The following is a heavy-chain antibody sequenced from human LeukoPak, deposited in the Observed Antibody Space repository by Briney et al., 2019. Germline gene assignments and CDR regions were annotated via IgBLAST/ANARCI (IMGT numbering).Heavy chain of an antibody. CDR3: AKDLVAGTYYYYGMDV. D-gene: IGHD6-19*01. J-gene: IGHJ6*02. CDR2: ISYDGSNK. CDR1: GFTFSSYG. V-gene: IGHV3-30*18. Sequence: PGGSLRLSCAASGFTFSSYGMYWVRQAPGKGLEWVAVISYDGSNKYYADSVKGRFTISRDNSKNTLYLQMNSLRAEDTAVYYCAKDLVAGTYYYYGMDVWGQGTTVTVSS.